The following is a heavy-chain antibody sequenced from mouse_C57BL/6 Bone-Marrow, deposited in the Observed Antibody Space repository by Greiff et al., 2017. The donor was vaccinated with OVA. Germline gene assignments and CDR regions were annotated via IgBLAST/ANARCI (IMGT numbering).Heavy chain of an antibody. CDR1: GFTFTSYG. CDR3: AWHSDSPRY. Sequence: EVQLQEPGGDLVKPGGSLKLSCAASGFTFTSYGMSWVRQRPGKRLEWIGTISSGGSYTYYPDSVKGRFTISSDNATNTLYLQLSSLKSEDTAMYDCAWHSDSPRYWGQGTTLTVSS. J-gene: IGHJ2*01. V-gene: IGHV5-6*01. CDR2: ISSGGSYT.